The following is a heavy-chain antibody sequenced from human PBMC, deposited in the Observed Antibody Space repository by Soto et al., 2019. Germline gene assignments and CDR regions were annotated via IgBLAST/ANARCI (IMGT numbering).Heavy chain of an antibody. V-gene: IGHV4-39*01. CDR3: ARPLRTGTMAPFDY. Sequence: QLQLQEAGPGLVKPSETLSLTCTVSGGSISSSSYYWGWFRQPPGKGLEWGGTIYYSGSTYYNPSLKSRVTISVDTYKTQCSLKLSSVTAADTAVYYCARPLRTGTMAPFDYWGQGTLVTVSS. CDR2: IYYSGST. D-gene: IGHD1-7*01. CDR1: GGSISSSSYY. J-gene: IGHJ4*02.